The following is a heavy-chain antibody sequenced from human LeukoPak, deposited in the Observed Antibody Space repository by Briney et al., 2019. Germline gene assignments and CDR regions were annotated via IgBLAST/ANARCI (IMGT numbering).Heavy chain of an antibody. CDR1: GQTFSSYY. Sequence: SETLSLTCGVYGQTFSSYYWSWIRQPPGKGLEWIGEIDHSGITRYTPSLKSRVTISVDTSKNQFSLKLTSVTAADTAVYYCATDNWVDPWSQGTLVTVSS. V-gene: IGHV4-34*01. CDR3: ATDNWVDP. CDR2: IDHSGIT. J-gene: IGHJ5*02.